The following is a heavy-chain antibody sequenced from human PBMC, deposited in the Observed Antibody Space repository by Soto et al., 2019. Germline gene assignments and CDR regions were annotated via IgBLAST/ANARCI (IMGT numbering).Heavy chain of an antibody. CDR3: AKDGHELLWFGEGYYGMDV. CDR1: GFTFRSYA. Sequence: PGGSLRLSCAASGFTFRSYAMSWVRQAPGKGLEWVSEISGSGGSTYYADSVKGRFTVSRDNSKNTLYLQVNSLRAEDTAVYYCAKDGHELLWFGEGYYGMDVWGQGTTVTVSS. J-gene: IGHJ6*02. D-gene: IGHD3-10*01. CDR2: ISGSGGST. V-gene: IGHV3-23*01.